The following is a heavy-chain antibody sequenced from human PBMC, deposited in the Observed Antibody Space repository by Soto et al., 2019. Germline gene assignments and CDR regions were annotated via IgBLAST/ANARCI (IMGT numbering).Heavy chain of an antibody. CDR1: GFTFSSYA. CDR3: AKDRDGAAAGPTKFYGMDV. D-gene: IGHD6-13*01. J-gene: IGHJ6*02. Sequence: EVQLLESGGGLVQPGGSLRLSCAASGFTFSSYAMSWVRQAPGKGLEWVSVISGSGDSTYYADSVRGRFTISRDRSKNTLYLQMNSLRAEDTAVYYCAKDRDGAAAGPTKFYGMDVWGQGTTVTVSS. CDR2: ISGSGDST. V-gene: IGHV3-23*01.